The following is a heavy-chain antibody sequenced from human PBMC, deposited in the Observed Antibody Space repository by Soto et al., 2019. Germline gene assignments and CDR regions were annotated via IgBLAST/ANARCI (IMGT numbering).Heavy chain of an antibody. CDR3: AKDNSSSWYDDAFDI. CDR2: ISWNSGSI. D-gene: IGHD6-13*01. J-gene: IGHJ3*02. Sequence: EVQLVESGGGLVQPGRSLRLSCAASGFTFDDYAMHWVGQAPGKGLEWVSGISWNSGSIGYADSVKGRFTISRDNAKNSLYLQMNSLRAEDTALYYCAKDNSSSWYDDAFDIWGQGTMVTVSS. V-gene: IGHV3-9*01. CDR1: GFTFDDYA.